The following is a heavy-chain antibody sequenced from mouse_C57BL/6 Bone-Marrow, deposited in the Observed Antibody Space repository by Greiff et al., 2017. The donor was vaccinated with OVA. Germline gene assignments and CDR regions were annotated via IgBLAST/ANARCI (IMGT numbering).Heavy chain of an antibody. Sequence: EVKLMESGGDLVKPGGSLKLSCAASGFTFSSYGMSWVRQTPDKRLEWVATISSGGSYTYYPDSVKGRFTIYRDNAKNTLYLQMSSLKSEDTAMYYCARRDYYGSSYGYFDVWGTGTTVTVSS. CDR3: ARRDYYGSSYGYFDV. D-gene: IGHD1-1*01. CDR1: GFTFSSYG. J-gene: IGHJ1*03. CDR2: ISSGGSYT. V-gene: IGHV5-6*02.